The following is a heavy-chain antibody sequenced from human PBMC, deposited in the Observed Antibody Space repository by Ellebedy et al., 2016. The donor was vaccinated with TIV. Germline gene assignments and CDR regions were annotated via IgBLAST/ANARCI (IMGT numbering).Heavy chain of an antibody. J-gene: IGHJ4*02. D-gene: IGHD3-16*01. V-gene: IGHV3-15*01. CDR1: GFTFSNAW. Sequence: GESLKISXAASGFTFSNAWMSWVRQAPGKGLEWVGRIKSKTDGGTTDYAAPVKGRFTISRDDSKNTLYLQMNSLKTEDTAVYYCTTDFARIMITFGDHFGYWGQGTLVTVSS. CDR2: IKSKTDGGTT. CDR3: TTDFARIMITFGDHFGY.